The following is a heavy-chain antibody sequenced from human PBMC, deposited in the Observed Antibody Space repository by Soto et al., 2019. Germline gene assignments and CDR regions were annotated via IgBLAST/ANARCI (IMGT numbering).Heavy chain of an antibody. J-gene: IGHJ4*02. D-gene: IGHD3-10*01. Sequence: EVQLLESGGGLVQPGGSLRLSCGASGFTFSSYAMSWVRQAPGKGLEWVSAISGSGGSTYYADSVKGRFTISRDNSKNTLYLQMNSLRAEDTAVYYCAIVPYGSGSYLDYWGQGTLVTVSS. CDR2: ISGSGGST. CDR3: AIVPYGSGSYLDY. CDR1: GFTFSSYA. V-gene: IGHV3-23*01.